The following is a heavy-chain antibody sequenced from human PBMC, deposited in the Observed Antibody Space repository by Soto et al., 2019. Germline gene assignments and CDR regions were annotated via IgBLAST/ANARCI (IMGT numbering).Heavy chain of an antibody. D-gene: IGHD4-17*01. CDR2: MTPNRGNT. V-gene: IGHV1-8*01. Sequence: XXVKVSCKASEYAFTRYDINWVRQATGQGPEWMGAMTPNRGNTGYAQKFQGRVTMTRNTPINTAYMELSSLTSEETAFYYCARAYYGDNSVAPTWFDPWGQGTLVTVSS. CDR3: ARAYYGDNSVAPTWFDP. CDR1: EYAFTRYD. J-gene: IGHJ5*02.